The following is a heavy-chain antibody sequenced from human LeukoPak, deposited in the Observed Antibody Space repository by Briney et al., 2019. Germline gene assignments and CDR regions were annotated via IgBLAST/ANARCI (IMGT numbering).Heavy chain of an antibody. CDR1: GYTFTSYG. J-gene: IGHJ5*02. D-gene: IGHD3-10*01. CDR3: VRDLSGGSGSYFYAGFDP. V-gene: IGHV1-18*01. Sequence: ASVKVSCKASGYTFTSYGISWVRQAPGQGLEGMGWISAYNGNTNYAQKLQGRVTMTTDTSTSTAYMELRGLRSDDTAVYYCVRDLSGGSGSYFYAGFDPWGQGTLVTVSS. CDR2: ISAYNGNT.